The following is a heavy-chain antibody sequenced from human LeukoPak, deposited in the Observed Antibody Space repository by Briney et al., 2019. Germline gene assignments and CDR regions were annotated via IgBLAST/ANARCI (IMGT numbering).Heavy chain of an antibody. Sequence: GGSLRLSCVASGFTFSSYAMNWVRQAPGKGLEWVSSINGSGDRTYYADSVKGRFTISRDNSKNTLYLRMNSLRAEDTAVYYCAKPARTDYADYWGQGTLVTVSS. J-gene: IGHJ4*01. CDR3: AKPARTDYADY. CDR2: INGSGDRT. D-gene: IGHD1-14*01. V-gene: IGHV3-23*01. CDR1: GFTFSSYA.